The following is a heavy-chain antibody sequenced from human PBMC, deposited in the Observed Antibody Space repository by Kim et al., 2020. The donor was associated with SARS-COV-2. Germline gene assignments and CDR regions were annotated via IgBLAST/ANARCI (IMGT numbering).Heavy chain of an antibody. D-gene: IGHD3-10*01. J-gene: IGHJ4*02. Sequence: PHLKTRVTISVDTSKNPFSLKLSSVTAADTAVYYCARGDGSGSYYDYYFDYWGQGTLVTVSS. CDR3: ARGDGSGSYYDYYFDY. V-gene: IGHV4-59*09.